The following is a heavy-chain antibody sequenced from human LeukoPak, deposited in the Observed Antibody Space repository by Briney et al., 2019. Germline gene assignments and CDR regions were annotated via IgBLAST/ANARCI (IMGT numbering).Heavy chain of an antibody. J-gene: IGHJ4*02. D-gene: IGHD6-19*01. V-gene: IGHV4-39*07. CDR2: IYYSGST. CDR1: GGSISSSSYY. Sequence: SETLSLTCTVSGGSISSSSYYWGWIRQPPGKGLEWIGSIYYSGSTYYNPSLKSRVTISVDTSKNQFSLKLSSVTAADTAVYYCAREGSGYSFDYWGQGTLVTVSS. CDR3: AREGSGYSFDY.